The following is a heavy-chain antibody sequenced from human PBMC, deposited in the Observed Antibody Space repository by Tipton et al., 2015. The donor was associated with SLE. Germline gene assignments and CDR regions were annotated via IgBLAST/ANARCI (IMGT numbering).Heavy chain of an antibody. D-gene: IGHD4-11*01. V-gene: IGHV3-23*01. CDR2: ISGSGGST. Sequence: SLRLSCAASGFTFSSYAMSWVRQAPGKGLEWVSAISGSGGSTYYADSVKGRFTISRDNSKNTLYLQMNSLRAEDTAVYYCARRPYSDYFFDYWDQGTLVTVSS. CDR1: GFTFSSYA. J-gene: IGHJ4*02. CDR3: ARRPYSDYFFDY.